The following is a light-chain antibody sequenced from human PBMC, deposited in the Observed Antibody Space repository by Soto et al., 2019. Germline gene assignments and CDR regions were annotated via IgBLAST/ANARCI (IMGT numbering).Light chain of an antibody. Sequence: EIVVTQSPATLSLSPGDTATLSCRASESTSGYLAWYQQKPGQAPRLLIYDASNRATGIPARFSGSGSGTDFTLTISSLEPEDFAVYYCQQRSNIFGPGTKVDIK. V-gene: IGKV3-11*01. CDR3: QQRSNI. J-gene: IGKJ3*01. CDR2: DAS. CDR1: ESTSGY.